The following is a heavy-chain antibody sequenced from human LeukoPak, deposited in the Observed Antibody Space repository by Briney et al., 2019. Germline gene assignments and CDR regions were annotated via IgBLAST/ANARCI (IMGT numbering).Heavy chain of an antibody. Sequence: PSETLPLTCTVSGGSINNYYWSWTRQPPGKGLEWIGYIYYSGSTNYNPSLKSRVTISVDTSKNQFSLKLSSLTAADTAVYYCARHRGSGYPYFDYWGQGTLVTVSS. J-gene: IGHJ4*02. CDR2: IYYSGST. CDR3: ARHRGSGYPYFDY. D-gene: IGHD3-22*01. V-gene: IGHV4-59*01. CDR1: GGSINNYY.